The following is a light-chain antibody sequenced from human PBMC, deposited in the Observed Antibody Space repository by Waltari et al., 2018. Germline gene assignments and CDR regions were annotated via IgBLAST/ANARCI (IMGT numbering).Light chain of an antibody. V-gene: IGKV1-39*01. J-gene: IGKJ2*01. Sequence: DIQMTQSPSSLSASVGDRVTITCRASQSISRYLNWYQLKPGEAPQLLIYAASNLERGVPSRFSGSGSGTDFTLTISSLQPEDFSTYYCQQSDSLPYTFGQGTKLEIK. CDR3: QQSDSLPYT. CDR1: QSISRY. CDR2: AAS.